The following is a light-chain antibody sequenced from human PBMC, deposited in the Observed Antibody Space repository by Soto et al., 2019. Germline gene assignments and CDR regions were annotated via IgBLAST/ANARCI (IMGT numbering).Light chain of an antibody. Sequence: QLTQSPSSLSSSVGDRVTITCQASQDISNYLNWYQQKPGKAPKLLIYDASNLETGVPSRFSGSGSGTDFTFTISSLQPEDIATYYCQQYDNLPLTFGGGTKVDI. CDR1: QDISNY. J-gene: IGKJ4*01. V-gene: IGKV1-33*01. CDR3: QQYDNLPLT. CDR2: DAS.